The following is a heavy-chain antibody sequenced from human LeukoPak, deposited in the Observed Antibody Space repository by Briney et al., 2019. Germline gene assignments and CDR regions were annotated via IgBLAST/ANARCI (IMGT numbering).Heavy chain of an antibody. CDR2: ISSGGRSI. D-gene: IGHD2-21*02. CDR1: GFTFSSYG. J-gene: IGHJ4*02. Sequence: PGGSLTLFCAGSGFTFSSYGMNWLRQAPGKGLEGVSSISSGGRSIDLADSVRGRFTISRDNAKNSLYLQMNSLRAEDTAVYFCARDYFYCAGDCFVDYWGQGTLVTVSS. CDR3: ARDYFYCAGDCFVDY. V-gene: IGHV3-21*01.